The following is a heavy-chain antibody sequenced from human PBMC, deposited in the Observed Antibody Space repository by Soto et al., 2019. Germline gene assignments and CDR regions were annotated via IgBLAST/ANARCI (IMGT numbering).Heavy chain of an antibody. CDR2: IYTSGST. J-gene: IGHJ6*02. D-gene: IGHD1-7*01. CDR3: ARDRGANYNNGMDV. CDR1: GGPISSYY. Sequence: TVSGGPISSYYWSWIRQPAGKGLEWIGRIYTSGSTNYNPSLKSRVTMSVDTSKNQFSLKLSSVTAADTAVYYCARDRGANYNNGMDVWGQGTTVTVSS. V-gene: IGHV4-4*07.